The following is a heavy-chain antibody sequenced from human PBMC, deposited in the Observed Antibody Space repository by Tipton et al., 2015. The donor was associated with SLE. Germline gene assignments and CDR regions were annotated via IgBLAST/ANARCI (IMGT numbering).Heavy chain of an antibody. CDR2: IYYSGST. V-gene: IGHV4-30-4*08. CDR3: ARGTMGVWSGYFDGFDV. D-gene: IGHD3-3*01. CDR1: GASISGGAYY. J-gene: IGHJ6*02. Sequence: TLSLTCTISGASISGGAYYWSWIRQHPGKGLEWIGYIYYSGSTNYNPSLTSRITISVDTSKHQFSLQLNSVTAADTAVYYCARGTMGVWSGYFDGFDVWGRGTTVTVSS.